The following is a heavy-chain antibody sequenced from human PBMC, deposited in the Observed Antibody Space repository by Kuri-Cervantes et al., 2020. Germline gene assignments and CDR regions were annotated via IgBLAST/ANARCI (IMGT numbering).Heavy chain of an antibody. Sequence: SETLSXXXXXXGXXXXSYYWSWIRXXXGXXLEWXXXIXXXGSTNXXPXLXXXXIISXDTXKNXFXLXXXXAXAADTXXYYCAXGPDXXYDFDYWGQGTLVTVSS. CDR3: AXGPDXXYDFDY. J-gene: IGHJ4*02. V-gene: IGHV4-34*01. CDR2: IXXXGST. D-gene: IGHD4-11*01. CDR1: GXXXXSYY.